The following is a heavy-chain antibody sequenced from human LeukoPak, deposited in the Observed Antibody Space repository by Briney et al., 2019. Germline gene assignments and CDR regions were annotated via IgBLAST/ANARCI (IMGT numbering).Heavy chain of an antibody. D-gene: IGHD3-10*01. J-gene: IGHJ4*02. CDR1: GFTFSSYA. V-gene: IGHV3-30-3*01. CDR2: ISYDGSNK. CDR3: ARFVFGPWDY. Sequence: GGSLRLSCAASGFTFSSYAMHWVRQAPGKGLEWVAVISYDGSNKYYADSVKGRFTISRDNSKNTLYLQMNSLRAEDTAVYYCARFVFGPWDYWGQGTLVTVSS.